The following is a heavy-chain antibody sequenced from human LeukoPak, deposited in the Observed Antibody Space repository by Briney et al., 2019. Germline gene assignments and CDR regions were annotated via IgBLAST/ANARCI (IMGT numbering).Heavy chain of an antibody. D-gene: IGHD2-21*01. CDR2: ISSSSSYI. CDR1: GFDFSSYS. CDR3: ARDNSLPRYNWFDP. Sequence: PGGPLRLSCAGSGFDFSSYSMNWVRRAPAKELEEVSSISSSSSYIYYADSVKVRFTISRDNAKNSLYLQMNSLRAEDTAVYYCARDNSLPRYNWFDPWGQGTLVTVSS. J-gene: IGHJ5*02. V-gene: IGHV3-21*01.